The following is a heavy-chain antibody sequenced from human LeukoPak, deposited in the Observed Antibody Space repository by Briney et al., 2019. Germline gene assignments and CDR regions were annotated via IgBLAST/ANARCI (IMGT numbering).Heavy chain of an antibody. Sequence: GASVKVSCKASGYTFSGYYIHWVREAPGRGLEWVGWINARNGDTNYAQKFQGRVILTRDTFITTSYMEVISLTSDDTAVYYCARASLASAGTRFWGQGTLVIVSS. CDR1: GYTFSGYY. V-gene: IGHV1-2*02. D-gene: IGHD6-13*01. CDR3: ARASLASAGTRF. J-gene: IGHJ1*01. CDR2: INARNGDT.